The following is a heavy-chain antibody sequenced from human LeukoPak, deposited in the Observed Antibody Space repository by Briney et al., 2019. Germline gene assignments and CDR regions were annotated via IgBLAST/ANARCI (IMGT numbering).Heavy chain of an antibody. J-gene: IGHJ4*02. Sequence: ASVKVSCKASGYTFTSYGISWVRQAPGQGIEWMGWISVYNGDTNYAQKLQGRVTMTTDTSTSTAYMELRSLRSDDTAVYYCARTRSRFPSYYYDSSGYGPIDYWGQGTLVTVSS. CDR1: GYTFTSYG. CDR3: ARTRSRFPSYYYDSSGYGPIDY. V-gene: IGHV1-18*04. D-gene: IGHD3-22*01. CDR2: ISVYNGDT.